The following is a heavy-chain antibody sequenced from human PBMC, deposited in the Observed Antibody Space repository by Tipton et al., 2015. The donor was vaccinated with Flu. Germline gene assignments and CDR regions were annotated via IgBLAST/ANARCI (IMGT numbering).Heavy chain of an antibody. CDR2: IYHSGNT. J-gene: IGHJ5*02. D-gene: IGHD3-10*01. V-gene: IGHV4-59*01. Sequence: TLSLTCTVSGGSISSYYWNWIRQPPGKGLEWIGYIYHSGNTNYNPSLKSRVIISVDTSKNQFSLKLSSVTAADTAVYYCARDKGMWFDPWGQGTLVTVSS. CDR1: GGSISSYY. CDR3: ARDKGMWFDP.